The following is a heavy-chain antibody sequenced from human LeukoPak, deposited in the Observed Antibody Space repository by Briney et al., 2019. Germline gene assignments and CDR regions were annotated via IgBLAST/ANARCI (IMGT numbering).Heavy chain of an antibody. CDR3: TKLARAPRDFDY. Sequence: PGGSLRLSCAASGFTFSDHYIDWVRQAPGKGLEWVGRSRDKGNSYTTAYAASVRGRFTISRDDSKNSLYLQMNSLKIEDTAVYYCTKLARAPRDFDYWGQGTLATVSS. CDR1: GFTFSDHY. J-gene: IGHJ4*01. CDR2: SRDKGNSYTT. D-gene: IGHD3-10*01. V-gene: IGHV3-72*01.